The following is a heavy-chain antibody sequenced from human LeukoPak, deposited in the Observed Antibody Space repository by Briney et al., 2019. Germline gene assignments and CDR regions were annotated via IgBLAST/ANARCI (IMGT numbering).Heavy chain of an antibody. CDR1: GFSFSNYW. V-gene: IGHV3-74*01. CDR2: IKTDGSST. D-gene: IGHD6-19*01. Sequence: PGGSLRLSCAVSGFSFSNYWMHWVRQAPGKGLVWVSRIKTDGSSTTYADSVKGRFTISRDNAKNTLYLQMNSLRVEDTAVYYCARERPVAAPIDAFDIWGRGTMVTVSS. CDR3: ARERPVAAPIDAFDI. J-gene: IGHJ3*02.